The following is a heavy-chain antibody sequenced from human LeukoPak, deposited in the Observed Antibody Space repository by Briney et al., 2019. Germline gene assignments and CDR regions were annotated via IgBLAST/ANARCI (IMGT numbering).Heavy chain of an antibody. Sequence: GGSLRLSCAASGFTFSSYRMSWVRQAPGKGLEWVANINQDGGEKYYVDSVKGRFTISRDNAKNSLYLQMNSLRAEDTAVYYCASIVVVIGTGSFDYWGQGSLVSVSS. D-gene: IGHD2-15*01. J-gene: IGHJ4*02. V-gene: IGHV3-7*01. CDR3: ASIVVVIGTGSFDY. CDR2: INQDGGEK. CDR1: GFTFSSYR.